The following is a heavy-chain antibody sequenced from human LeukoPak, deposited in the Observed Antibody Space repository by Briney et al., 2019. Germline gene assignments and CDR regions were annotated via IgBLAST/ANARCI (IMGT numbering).Heavy chain of an antibody. CDR3: ARSKGQQLVQYYFDY. V-gene: IGHV1-2*02. CDR2: INPNSGGT. Sequence: ASVKVSCKASGYTFTGYYMHWVRQAPGQGLEWTGWINPNSGGTNYAQKFQGRVTMTRDTSISTAYMELSRLRSDDTAVYYCARSKGQQLVQYYFDYWGQGTLVTVSS. D-gene: IGHD6-13*01. CDR1: GYTFTGYY. J-gene: IGHJ4*02.